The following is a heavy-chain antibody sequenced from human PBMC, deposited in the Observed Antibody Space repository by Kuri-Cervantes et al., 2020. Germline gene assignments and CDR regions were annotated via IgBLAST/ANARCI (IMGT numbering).Heavy chain of an antibody. Sequence: SGPTLVKPTQTLTLTCTFSGFSLSTSGMRVSWIRQPPGKALEWLARIDWDDDKFYSTSLKTRLTISKDTSKNQVVLTMTNMDPVDTATYYCAHRRRIGGYNWFDPWGQGTLVTVSS. J-gene: IGHJ5*02. D-gene: IGHD3-10*01. V-gene: IGHV2-70*12. CDR1: GFSLSTSGMR. CDR2: IDWDDDK. CDR3: AHRRRIGGYNWFDP.